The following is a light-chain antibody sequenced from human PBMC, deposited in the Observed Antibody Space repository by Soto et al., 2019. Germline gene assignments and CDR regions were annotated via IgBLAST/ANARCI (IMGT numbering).Light chain of an antibody. CDR3: CSYAGTYSYV. J-gene: IGLJ1*01. V-gene: IGLV2-11*01. Sequence: SALTQPRSVSGSPGQSVAGSCTGTSCDFGGYNYVSWYQQHPGKAPKLMIYDVTKRPSGVPDRFSASKSGNTASLTISGLQADDEADYYCCSYAGTYSYVFGTQTKVTVL. CDR2: DVT. CDR1: SCDFGGYNY.